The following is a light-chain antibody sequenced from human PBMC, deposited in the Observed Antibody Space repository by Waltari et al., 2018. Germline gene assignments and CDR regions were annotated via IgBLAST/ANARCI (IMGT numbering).Light chain of an antibody. CDR2: DST. CDR3: QQRSHWPRP. Sequence: DIVLTHSPAPLSLSPGERATSPCWASQSVSSYLAWYQQKPGQAPRLLIHDSTSSATGIPAGFSGSGSETEFTLINSSVEPGGSAVYFCQQRSHWPRPFGHGTKLEV. CDR1: QSVSSY. V-gene: IGKV3-11*01. J-gene: IGKJ2*01.